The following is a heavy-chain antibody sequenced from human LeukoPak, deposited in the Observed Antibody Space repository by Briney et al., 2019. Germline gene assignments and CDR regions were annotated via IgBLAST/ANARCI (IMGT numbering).Heavy chain of an antibody. CDR2: INHSGST. CDR1: GGSFSGYY. CDR3: ARTWIQLWFDY. J-gene: IGHJ4*02. V-gene: IGHV4-34*01. D-gene: IGHD5-18*01. Sequence: PSETLSLTCAVYGGSFSGYYWSWIRQPPGKGLEWIGEINHSGSTNYNPSLKSRVTISVDTSKNQFSLKLSSVTAADTAVYYCARTWIQLWFDYWGQGTLVTVPS.